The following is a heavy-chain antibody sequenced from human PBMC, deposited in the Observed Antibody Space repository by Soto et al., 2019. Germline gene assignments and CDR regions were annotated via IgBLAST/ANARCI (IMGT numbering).Heavy chain of an antibody. J-gene: IGHJ4*02. V-gene: IGHV4-59*01. CDR3: ARDKDYGDRLGVFDY. CDR2: IYYSGST. D-gene: IGHD4-17*01. CDR1: GGSISSYY. Sequence: SETLSLTCTVSGGSISSYYWSWIRQPPGKGLEWIGYIYYSGSTNYNPSLKSRVTISVDTSKNQFSLKLSSVTAADTAVYYCARDKDYGDRLGVFDYWGQGTLVTVSS.